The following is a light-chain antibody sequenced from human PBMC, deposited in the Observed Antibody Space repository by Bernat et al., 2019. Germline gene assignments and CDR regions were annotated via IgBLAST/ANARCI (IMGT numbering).Light chain of an antibody. V-gene: IGKV3-20*01. Sequence: DIVLTQSPGTLSLSPGERATLSCRASQAVSNNYLAWYYQKPGQAPRLLIYGASSRAIEIPDRFSGSGYGTDFTLTIKDLEPEDFGIYFCQQYGTSPVTFGQGTRLDI. CDR1: QAVSNNY. CDR3: QQYGTSPVT. CDR2: GAS. J-gene: IGKJ5*01.